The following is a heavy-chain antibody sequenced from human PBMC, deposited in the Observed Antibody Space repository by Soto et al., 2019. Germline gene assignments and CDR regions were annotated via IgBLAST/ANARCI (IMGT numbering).Heavy chain of an antibody. D-gene: IGHD2-2*01. J-gene: IGHJ5*02. Sequence: GGSLRLSCAASGFTFSIYAMSWVRQAPGKGLEWVSAISGSGGSTYYADSVKGRFTISKDNSKNTLYLQMNSLRAEDTAVYYCAKAGLPAAMGRGWFDPWGQGTLVTVSS. CDR1: GFTFSIYA. V-gene: IGHV3-23*01. CDR2: ISGSGGST. CDR3: AKAGLPAAMGRGWFDP.